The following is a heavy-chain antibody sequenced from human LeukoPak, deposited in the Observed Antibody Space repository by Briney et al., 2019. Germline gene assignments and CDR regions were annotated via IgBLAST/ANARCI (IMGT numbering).Heavy chain of an antibody. V-gene: IGHV1-2*02. D-gene: IGHD1-20*01. J-gene: IGHJ3*02. CDR2: INPNSGGT. CDR1: GYTFTGYY. CDR3: AINSITGTDDAFDI. Sequence: ASVKVSCKASGYTFTGYYMHWVRQAPGQGLEWMGWINPNSGGTNYAQKFQGRVTMTRDTSISTAYVELSRLRSDDTAVYYCAINSITGTDDAFDIWGQGTMVTVSS.